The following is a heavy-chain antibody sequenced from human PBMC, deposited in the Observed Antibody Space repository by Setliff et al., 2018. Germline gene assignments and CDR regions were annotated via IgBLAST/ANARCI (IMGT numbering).Heavy chain of an antibody. J-gene: IGHJ3*02. Sequence: PSETLSLTCTVSGASISSSSYYWAWIRQPPGRGLELIGSIFYGGSTYYNPSLKSRVTISIDASKNQFSLKLSSVTAADTAVYYCARRPTGPGAPFDIWGHGTMVTVSS. D-gene: IGHD3-10*01. CDR2: IFYGGST. CDR1: GASISSSSYY. V-gene: IGHV4-39*01. CDR3: ARRPTGPGAPFDI.